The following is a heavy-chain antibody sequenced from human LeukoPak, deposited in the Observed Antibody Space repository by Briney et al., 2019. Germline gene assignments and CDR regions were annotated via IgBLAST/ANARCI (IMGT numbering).Heavy chain of an antibody. D-gene: IGHD2-15*01. J-gene: IGHJ3*02. Sequence: SETLSLTCTVSGGSINNYYWSWIRQPAGKGLEWIGRIYTRGSTNYNPSLKSRVTMSVDTSKNQFSLKLSSVTVADTAVYYCARGRYCSADICSGGDAFDIWGQGTMVSVSS. CDR3: ARGRYCSADICSGGDAFDI. V-gene: IGHV4-4*07. CDR2: IYTRGST. CDR1: GGSINNYY.